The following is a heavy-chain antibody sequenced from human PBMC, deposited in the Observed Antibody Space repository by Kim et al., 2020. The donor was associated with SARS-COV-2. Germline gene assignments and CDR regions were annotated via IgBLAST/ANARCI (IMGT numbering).Heavy chain of an antibody. D-gene: IGHD1-7*01. CDR1: GFTFSSYE. CDR2: ISSSGSTI. V-gene: IGHV3-48*03. J-gene: IGHJ4*02. CDR3: ARDLELREIDY. Sequence: GGSLRLSCAASGFTFSSYEMNWVRQAPGKGLEWVSYISSSGSTIYYADSVKGRFTISRDNAKNSLYLQMNSLRAEDTAVYYCARDLELREIDYWGQGTLVTVSS.